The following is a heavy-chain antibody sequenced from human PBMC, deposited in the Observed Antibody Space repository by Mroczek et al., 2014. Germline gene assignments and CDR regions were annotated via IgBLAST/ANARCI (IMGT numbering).Heavy chain of an antibody. CDR3: ARESRRDYGDYVPYWIDP. J-gene: IGHJ5*02. V-gene: IGHV4-4*07. D-gene: IGHD4-17*01. CDR2: IYTSGST. CDR1: GGSISTYY. Sequence: QVQLVESGPGLVKPSETLSLTCTVSGGSISTYYWSWIRQPAGKGLEWIGRIYTSGSTNYNPSFKSRVTMSVDTSKNQFSLKLRSVTAADTAVYYCARESRRDYGDYVPYWIDPWGQGTLVTVSS.